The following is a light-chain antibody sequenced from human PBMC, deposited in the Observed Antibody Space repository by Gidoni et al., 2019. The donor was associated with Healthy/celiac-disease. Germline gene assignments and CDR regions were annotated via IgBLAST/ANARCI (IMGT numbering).Light chain of an antibody. Sequence: EIVMTQSPATLSVSPGERATLSCRASQSVNNNLAWYQQKPGQAPRLLIYGASTRAAGIPARFTGSGSGAEFTLNISSLRSEDFAVYYCQQYNNWPQRTFGQGTKVEIK. CDR1: QSVNNN. CDR3: QQYNNWPQRT. V-gene: IGKV3-15*01. J-gene: IGKJ1*01. CDR2: GAS.